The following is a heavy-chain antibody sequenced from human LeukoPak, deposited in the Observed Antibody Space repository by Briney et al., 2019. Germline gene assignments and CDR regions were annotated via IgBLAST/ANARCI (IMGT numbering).Heavy chain of an antibody. CDR3: ARDLNPAEYYYGSGTPNH. J-gene: IGHJ4*02. D-gene: IGHD3-10*01. CDR2: ISYDGSNK. Sequence: GGSLRLSCAASGFIFSSYAMHWVRQAPGKGLDWVAVISYDGSNKYCADSVKGRFTISRDNSKNTLYLQMNSLRAEDTAVYYCARDLNPAEYYYGSGTPNHWGQGTLVTVSS. V-gene: IGHV3-30-3*01. CDR1: GFIFSSYA.